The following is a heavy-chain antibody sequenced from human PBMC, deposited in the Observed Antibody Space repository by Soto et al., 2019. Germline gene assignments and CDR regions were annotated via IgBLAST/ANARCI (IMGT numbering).Heavy chain of an antibody. V-gene: IGHV3-53*01. J-gene: IGHJ4*02. D-gene: IGHD3-10*01. CDR3: ASHPGGGGY. CDR1: GFTVSNNY. Sequence: EVQLVESGGGLIQPGGSLRLSCAVSGFTVSNNYMSWVRQAPGKGLEGVSVIYSGGYTAYGDSVKGRFTISRDNSKNPLFLQMKSRRAAATPFYYWASHPGGGGYWGQGTLVTVSS. CDR2: IYSGGYT.